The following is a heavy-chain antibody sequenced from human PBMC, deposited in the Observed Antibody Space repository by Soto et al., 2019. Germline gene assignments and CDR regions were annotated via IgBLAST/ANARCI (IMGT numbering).Heavy chain of an antibody. Sequence: QVQLQQWGAGLLKPSETLSLTCAVYGGSFSGYYWSWIRQPPGKGLEGIGEINHSGSTNYNPSLKSRVTISVDTSKNQFSLKLSSVTAADTAVYYCARGSRLRYFDWPTPFDYWGQGTLVTVSS. CDR1: GGSFSGYY. V-gene: IGHV4-34*01. CDR3: ARGSRLRYFDWPTPFDY. J-gene: IGHJ4*02. D-gene: IGHD3-9*01. CDR2: INHSGST.